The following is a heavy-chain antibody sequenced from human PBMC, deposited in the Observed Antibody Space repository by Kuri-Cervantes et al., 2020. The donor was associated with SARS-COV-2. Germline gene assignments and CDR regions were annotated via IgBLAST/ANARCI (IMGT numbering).Heavy chain of an antibody. CDR2: IYYSGST. J-gene: IGHJ4*02. V-gene: IGHV4-59*01. CDR3: ARGASYGDFDY. D-gene: IGHD4-17*01. CDR1: GGSISSYY. Sequence: SETLSLTCTVSGGSISSYYWSWIRQPPGKGLGWIGYIYYSGSTNYNPSLKSRVTISVDTSKNQFSLKLSSVTAADTAAYYCARGASYGDFDYWGQGTLVTVSS.